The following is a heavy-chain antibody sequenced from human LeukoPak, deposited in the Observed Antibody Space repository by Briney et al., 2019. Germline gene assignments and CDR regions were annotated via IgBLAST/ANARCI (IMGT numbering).Heavy chain of an antibody. CDR3: ASMTTYCGGDCYFFDY. D-gene: IGHD2-21*02. Sequence: GGSLRLSCAASGFPFSNYWMSWVRQAPGKGLEWVANIKQDGGEKFYVDSVKGRFTISRDNAKNSLYLQMNSLRAEDTAVYYCASMTTYCGGDCYFFDYWGQGTLVTVSS. J-gene: IGHJ4*02. CDR1: GFPFSNYW. V-gene: IGHV3-7*01. CDR2: IKQDGGEK.